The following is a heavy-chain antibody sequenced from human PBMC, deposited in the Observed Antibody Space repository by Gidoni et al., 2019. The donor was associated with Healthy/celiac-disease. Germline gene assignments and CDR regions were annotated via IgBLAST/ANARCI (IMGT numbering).Heavy chain of an antibody. CDR1: GFTFSNAW. V-gene: IGHV3-15*01. CDR2: IKSKTDGGTT. CDR3: TTDFQTTAFYYYYGMDV. D-gene: IGHD4-4*01. J-gene: IGHJ6*02. Sequence: EVQLVESGGGLVQPGGSLRLSCAASGFTFSNAWMIWVRQAPGKGLGWFGRIKSKTDGGTTDYAAPVKGRFTISRDDSKNTLYLQMNSLKTEDTAVYYCTTDFQTTAFYYYYGMDVWGQGTTVTVSS.